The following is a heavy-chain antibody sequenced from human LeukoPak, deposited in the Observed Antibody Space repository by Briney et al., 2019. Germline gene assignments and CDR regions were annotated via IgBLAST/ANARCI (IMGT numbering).Heavy chain of an antibody. CDR1: GFTFSSYA. D-gene: IGHD2-21*02. CDR2: ISGSGGST. J-gene: IGHJ4*02. CDR3: AKDPRDCGGDCYWDY. V-gene: IGHV3-23*01. Sequence: GGSLRLSCAASGFTFSSYAMSWVRQAPGKGLEWVSPISGSGGSTYYADSVKGRFTISRDNAKNTLYLQMNSLRAEDTAVYYCAKDPRDCGGDCYWDYWGQGTLVTVSS.